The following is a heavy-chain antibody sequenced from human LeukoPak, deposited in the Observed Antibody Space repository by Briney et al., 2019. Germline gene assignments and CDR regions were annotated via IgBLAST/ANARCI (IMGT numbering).Heavy chain of an antibody. CDR3: ARPLGGYDFGGAFDI. Sequence: GGSLRLSCAASGFTFSSYAMSWVRQAPGKGLEWVSAISGSGGSTYYADSVKGRFTISRDNSKNTLYLQMNSLRAEDTAVYYCARPLGGYDFGGAFDIWGQGTMVTVSS. CDR1: GFTFSSYA. J-gene: IGHJ3*02. CDR2: ISGSGGST. V-gene: IGHV3-23*01. D-gene: IGHD5-12*01.